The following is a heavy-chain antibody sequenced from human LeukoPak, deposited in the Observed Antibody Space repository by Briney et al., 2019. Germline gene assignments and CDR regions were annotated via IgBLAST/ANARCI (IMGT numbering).Heavy chain of an antibody. J-gene: IGHJ4*02. CDR3: ARSHNWNDGGLDY. D-gene: IGHD1-20*01. Sequence: GASVKVSCKASGYIFSNFYIHWVRQAPGQGLEWMGIINPSGGSATYAQKFQGRVTMTRDTSTSTVYMEVSGLRSEDTAVYYCARSHNWNDGGLDYWGQGTLVTVSS. CDR1: GYIFSNFY. CDR2: INPSGGSA. V-gene: IGHV1-46*01.